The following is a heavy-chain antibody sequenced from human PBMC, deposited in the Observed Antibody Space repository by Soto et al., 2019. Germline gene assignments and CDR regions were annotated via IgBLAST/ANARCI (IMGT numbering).Heavy chain of an antibody. Sequence: QVQLVQPGAEVKEPRASVKFSCKASGYILTNFYIHWVRQAPGQGLEWIGIINPNGGSTNYAQNFQGRVTMTRDTSTSTVYLYLSSLRSEDTAAYYCTRGLASGDYWGQGTLITVSS. CDR1: GYILTNFY. D-gene: IGHD6-6*01. J-gene: IGHJ4*02. V-gene: IGHV1-46*03. CDR3: TRGLASGDY. CDR2: INPNGGST.